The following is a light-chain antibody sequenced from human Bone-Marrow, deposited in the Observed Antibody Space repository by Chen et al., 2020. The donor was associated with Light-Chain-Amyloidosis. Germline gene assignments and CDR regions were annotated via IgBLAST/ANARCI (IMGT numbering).Light chain of an antibody. CDR3: QQYGSSPLT. CDR1: QSVSSNY. Sequence: EIVLTQSPGTLALSPGERATLSCRASQSVSSNYLAWYQQKPGQAPNLLIYAASSRATGIPDRFIGSGSGTDFTLTISRLEPEDFAVYYCQQYGSSPLTFGGGTKVEIK. V-gene: IGKV3-20*01. J-gene: IGKJ4*01. CDR2: AAS.